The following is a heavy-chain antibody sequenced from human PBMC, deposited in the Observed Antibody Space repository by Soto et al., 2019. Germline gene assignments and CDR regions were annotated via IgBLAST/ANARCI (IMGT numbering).Heavy chain of an antibody. CDR3: AKGTRGSDY. V-gene: IGHV3-30*18. CDR1: GFTFSSYG. D-gene: IGHD2-2*01. CDR2: ISHDGSNK. J-gene: IGHJ4*02. Sequence: GGSLRLSCAASGFTFSSYGMHWVRQAPGKGLEWVEVISHDGSNKYYAESGKGRFTIYIDNSKNTRDLQMNSRRAEEAAVCYCAKGTRGSDYWGQGTLVTVSS.